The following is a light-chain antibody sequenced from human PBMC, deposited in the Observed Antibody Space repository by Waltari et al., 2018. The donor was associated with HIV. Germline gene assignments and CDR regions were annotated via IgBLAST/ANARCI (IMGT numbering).Light chain of an antibody. CDR2: DNN. J-gene: IGLJ2*01. V-gene: IGLV1-51*01. Sequence: QSVLTQPPSVSAAPGQKVTISCSGSSSNLGNNYVSWYQQLPGTAPKLLIYDNNNRPSGIPDRFSGSKSGTSATLGITGLQTGDEADYYCGTLDTGLSVVVFGGGTKLTVL. CDR1: SSNLGNNY. CDR3: GTLDTGLSVVV.